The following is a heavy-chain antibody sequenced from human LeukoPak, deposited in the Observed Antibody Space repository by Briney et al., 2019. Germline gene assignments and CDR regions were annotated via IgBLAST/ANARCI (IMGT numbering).Heavy chain of an antibody. CDR1: GGSISSGSYY. J-gene: IGHJ4*02. V-gene: IGHV4-61*02. CDR2: IYTSGRT. D-gene: IGHD2-2*02. Sequence: SETLSLTCTVSGGSISSGSYYWSWIRQPAGKGLEWIGRIYTSGRTNYNPSLKSRVTISVDTSKNQFCLKLCAATAAGPAVYYCARSLGYCSNTSCYNRAGYFDYWGQGTLVTVSS. CDR3: ARSLGYCSNTSCYNRAGYFDY.